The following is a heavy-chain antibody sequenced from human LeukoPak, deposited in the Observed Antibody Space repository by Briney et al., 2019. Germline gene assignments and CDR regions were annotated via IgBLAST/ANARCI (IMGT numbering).Heavy chain of an antibody. CDR3: TRVPATAVDY. CDR1: GFTFSGSA. D-gene: IGHD2-2*01. J-gene: IGHJ4*02. CDR2: IRSKANSYAT. V-gene: IGHV3-73*01. Sequence: GGSLRLSCAASGFTFSGSAMHWVRQASGKGLEWVGRIRSKANSYATAYAASVKGRFTISRDDSKNTAYLQMNSLKTEDTAVYYCTRVPATAVDYWAREPWSPSPQ.